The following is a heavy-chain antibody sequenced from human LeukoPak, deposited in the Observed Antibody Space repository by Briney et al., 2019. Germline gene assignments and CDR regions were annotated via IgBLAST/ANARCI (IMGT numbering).Heavy chain of an antibody. D-gene: IGHD3-22*01. V-gene: IGHV1-69*06. Sequence: SVKVSCKASGGTFSSYAISWVRQAPGQGLEWMGGIIPIFGTANYAQKFQGRVTITADKSTSTAYMELSSLRSEDTAVYYCARGEAYYYDSSGYYRWGQGTLVTVSS. CDR2: IIPIFGTA. CDR1: GGTFSSYA. CDR3: ARGEAYYYDSSGYYR. J-gene: IGHJ4*02.